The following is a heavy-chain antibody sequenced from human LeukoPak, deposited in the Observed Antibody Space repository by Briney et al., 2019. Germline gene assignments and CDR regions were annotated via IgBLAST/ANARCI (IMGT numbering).Heavy chain of an antibody. Sequence: NPSETLSLTCTVSGGSISSGGYYWSWIRQPGGKGLEWIGRIYTSGSTNYNPSLKSRVTISVDTSKNQFSLKLSSVTAADTAVYYCAREGGPDFGYCSSTRCYYFDYWGQGTLVTVSS. D-gene: IGHD2-2*03. V-gene: IGHV4-61*02. CDR2: IYTSGST. CDR3: AREGGPDFGYCSSTRCYYFDY. CDR1: GGSISSGGYY. J-gene: IGHJ4*02.